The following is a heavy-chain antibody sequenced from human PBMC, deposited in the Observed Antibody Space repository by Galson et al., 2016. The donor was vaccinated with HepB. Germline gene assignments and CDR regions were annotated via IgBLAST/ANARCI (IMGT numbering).Heavy chain of an antibody. V-gene: IGHV3-33*01. D-gene: IGHD2/OR15-2a*01. Sequence: SLRLSCAASGFTFSRNGMHWVRPAPGKGLEWVAVIWYDGSNKYHADSVKGRFTISRDNSKNTLYLQMNSLRAEDTAVYYCASEAPILAPTLDYWGQGTLVTVSS. CDR1: GFTFSRNG. J-gene: IGHJ4*02. CDR3: ASEAPILAPTLDY. CDR2: IWYDGSNK.